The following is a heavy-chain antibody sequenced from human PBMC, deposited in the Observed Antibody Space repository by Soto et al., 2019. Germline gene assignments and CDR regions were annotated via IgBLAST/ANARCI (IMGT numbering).Heavy chain of an antibody. V-gene: IGHV1-46*01. J-gene: IGHJ4*02. CDR2: INPAGGTT. CDR3: ALKVVTYYDN. D-gene: IGHD2-21*02. Sequence: QVQLVQSGAEVKKPGASVRISCRASGYSFTSTYVHWVRQAPGQGPEWMGIINPAGGTTYYAQKLKGRLTITSDTSTDTVFMDLNDLTSEDTAVYFCALKVVTYYDNWGQGTLLTVSS. CDR1: GYSFTSTY.